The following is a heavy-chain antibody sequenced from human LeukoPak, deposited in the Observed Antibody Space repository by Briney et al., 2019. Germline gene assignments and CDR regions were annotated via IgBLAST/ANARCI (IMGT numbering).Heavy chain of an antibody. Sequence: SETLSLTCAVYGGSFSGYYWSWIRQPPGKGLEWIGEINHSGSTNYNPSLKSRVTISVDTSKNQFSLKLSSVTAADTAVYYCAREGVMCSGGSCYFDYWGQGTLVTVSS. CDR1: GGSFSGYY. CDR3: AREGVMCSGGSCYFDY. D-gene: IGHD2-15*01. CDR2: INHSGST. V-gene: IGHV4-34*01. J-gene: IGHJ4*02.